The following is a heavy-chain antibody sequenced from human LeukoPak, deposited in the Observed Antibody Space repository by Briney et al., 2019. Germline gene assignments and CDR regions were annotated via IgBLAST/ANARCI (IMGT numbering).Heavy chain of an antibody. Sequence: GGSLRLSCAASGFTFSSYAMSWVRQAPGKGLEWVSTISSSADFTYHADSVRGRFTISRDNSENTLYLQMNSLRAEDTAVYYCASWGAGGNSWGQGTLVTVSS. CDR1: GFTFSSYA. CDR3: ASWGAGGNS. V-gene: IGHV3-23*01. D-gene: IGHD3-16*01. CDR2: ISSSADFT. J-gene: IGHJ4*02.